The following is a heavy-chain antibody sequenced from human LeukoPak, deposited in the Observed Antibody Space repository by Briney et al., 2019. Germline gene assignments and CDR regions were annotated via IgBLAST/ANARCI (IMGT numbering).Heavy chain of an antibody. D-gene: IGHD1-26*01. J-gene: IGHJ4*02. CDR2: INPYNGNT. CDR3: SRETSPYTGSPQDY. CDR1: GYTFVNYG. Sequence: ASVNVSCTASGYTFVNYGISWVRQAPGQGLEWMGWINPYNGNTNYAHTFQGRVTITTDTSTTTAYMELRSLRYDDTAVYYCSRETSPYTGSPQDYWGQGTLVTVSS. V-gene: IGHV1-18*01.